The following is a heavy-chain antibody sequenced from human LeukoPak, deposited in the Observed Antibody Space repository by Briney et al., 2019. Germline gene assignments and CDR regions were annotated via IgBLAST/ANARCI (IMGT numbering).Heavy chain of an antibody. Sequence: PSETLSLTCAVYGGPFSGYYWSWIRQPPGKGLEWIGEINHSGTTNHNPSLNSRVTISVDTSKNQFSLKLSSVTAADTAVYYCARRGYTSSSDYWGQGTLVTVSS. J-gene: IGHJ4*02. CDR2: INHSGTT. CDR3: ARRGYTSSSDY. V-gene: IGHV4-34*01. D-gene: IGHD6-13*01. CDR1: GGPFSGYY.